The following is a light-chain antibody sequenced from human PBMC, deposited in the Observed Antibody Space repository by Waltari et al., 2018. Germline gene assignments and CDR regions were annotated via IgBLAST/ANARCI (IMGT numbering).Light chain of an antibody. CDR1: GLSRQY. CDR3: QSADHSGTFV. Sequence: SNELTQPPSVSVFPGQTARITCSGAGLSRQYTYWYQQKPVRVPLLIIFQDIQRAPGIPERFSVFTSGTVVTLIISGVQAEDEADYYCQSADHSGTFVFGTGTKVTVL. V-gene: IGLV3-25*03. CDR2: QDI. J-gene: IGLJ1*01.